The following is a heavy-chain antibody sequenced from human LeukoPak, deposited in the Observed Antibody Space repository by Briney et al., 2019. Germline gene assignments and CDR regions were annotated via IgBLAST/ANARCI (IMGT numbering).Heavy chain of an antibody. V-gene: IGHV4-38-2*02. Sequence: PSETLSLTCTVSGYSISSGYYWGWIRQPPGKGLEWIGSIYHSGSTNYNPSLKSRVTISVDKSKNQFSLKLSSVTAADTAVYYCASAPPYCSSTSCYLPHYYYYMDVWGKGTTVTVSS. J-gene: IGHJ6*03. CDR3: ASAPPYCSSTSCYLPHYYYYMDV. CDR2: IYHSGST. CDR1: GYSISSGYY. D-gene: IGHD2-2*01.